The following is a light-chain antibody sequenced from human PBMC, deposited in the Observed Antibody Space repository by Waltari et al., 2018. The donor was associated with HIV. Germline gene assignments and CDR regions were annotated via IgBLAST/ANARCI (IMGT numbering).Light chain of an antibody. V-gene: IGKV3-20*01. CDR2: GAS. Sequence: EIELTQSPATLSLSSGERATLSCRASESVSSTYLAWYQQKPGQAPRLLIYGASSRATGISERFSGSGSGTDFTLTISRLEPEDSALYYCQHYETFGGGARVEIK. CDR1: ESVSSTY. CDR3: QHYET. J-gene: IGKJ4*01.